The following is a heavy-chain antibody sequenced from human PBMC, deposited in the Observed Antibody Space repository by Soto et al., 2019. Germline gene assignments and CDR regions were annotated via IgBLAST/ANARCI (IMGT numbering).Heavy chain of an antibody. Sequence: QVQLQESGPGLVKPSESLSLTCTVSGVSISSYYWSWIRQPPVKGLEWFGYIYYSGSTNYNPALKSRVTVSVDTSKNQFSLKLGSVTAADTAVYYCARGGTVTTLGDLRECCGMDVSGQETTVTVSS. CDR2: IYYSGST. D-gene: IGHD4-17*01. V-gene: IGHV4-59*01. CDR3: ARGGTVTTLGDLRECCGMDV. J-gene: IGHJ6*02. CDR1: GVSISSYY.